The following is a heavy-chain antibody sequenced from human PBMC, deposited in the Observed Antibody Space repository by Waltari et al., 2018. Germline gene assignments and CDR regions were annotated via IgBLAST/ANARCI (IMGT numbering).Heavy chain of an antibody. Sequence: VQLVQSGAEVKKPGASVKVSCKASGYTFTSYDINWVRQATGQGLEWMGLVDPEDGETIYAEKFQGRVTITADTSTDTAYMELSSLRSEDTAVYYCATVPRITMIEAPLDYWGQGTLVTVSS. J-gene: IGHJ4*02. CDR3: ATVPRITMIEAPLDY. V-gene: IGHV1-69-2*01. CDR1: GYTFTSYD. CDR2: VDPEDGET. D-gene: IGHD3-22*01.